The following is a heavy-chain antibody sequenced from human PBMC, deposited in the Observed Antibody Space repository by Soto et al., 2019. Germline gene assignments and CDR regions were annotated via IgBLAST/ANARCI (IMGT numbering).Heavy chain of an antibody. D-gene: IGHD3-10*01. V-gene: IGHV4-34*01. CDR3: ARDHRTRDYYYGMDV. J-gene: IGHJ6*02. CDR1: GGYFIGYY. Sequence: SETLSLTCAVYGGYFIGYYWSCIRQPPGKGLEWIGEINHSGSTNYNPSLKSRVTISVDTSKNQFSLKLSSVTAADTAVYYCARDHRTRDYYYGMDVWGQGTTVT. CDR2: INHSGST.